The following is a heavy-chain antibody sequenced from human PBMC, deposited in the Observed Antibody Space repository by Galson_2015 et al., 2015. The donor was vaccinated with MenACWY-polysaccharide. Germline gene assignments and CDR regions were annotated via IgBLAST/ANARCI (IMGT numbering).Heavy chain of an antibody. V-gene: IGHV4-34*01. CDR3: ARGVGARSRFGL. CDR1: GGSFSGYY. J-gene: IGHJ5*02. CDR2: MNHSGST. D-gene: IGHD1-26*01. Sequence: SETLSLTCAVYGGSFSGYYWSWIRQPPGKGLEWIGEMNHSGSTNCNPSLKSRVTISVDTSKNQLSLRLTSVTAADTAVYYCARGVGARSRFGLWGQGTLVSVSS.